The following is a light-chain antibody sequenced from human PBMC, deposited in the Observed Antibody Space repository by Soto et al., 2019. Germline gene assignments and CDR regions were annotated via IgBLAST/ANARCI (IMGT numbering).Light chain of an antibody. CDR1: SSDVGGYNY. CDR3: SSYTSSSTGV. Sequence: QSALPQPASVSGSPGQSITISCTGTSSDVGGYNYVSWYQQHPGKAPKLMIYDVSNWPSGVSNRFSGSKSGNTASLTISGLQAEDEADYYCSSYTSSSTGVFATGTKVTVL. J-gene: IGLJ1*01. CDR2: DVS. V-gene: IGLV2-14*01.